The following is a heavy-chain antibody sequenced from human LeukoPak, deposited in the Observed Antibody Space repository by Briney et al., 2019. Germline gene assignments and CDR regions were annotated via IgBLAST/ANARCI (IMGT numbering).Heavy chain of an antibody. CDR2: ISYDGSNK. CDR3: AKPTREYSSSHSFDY. Sequence: PGGSLRLSCAASGFTFSSYGMHWVRQAPGKGLEWVAVISYDGSNKYYADSVKGRFTISRDNSKNTLYLQMNSLRAEDTAVYYCAKPTREYSSSHSFDYWGQGTLVTVSS. CDR1: GFTFSSYG. V-gene: IGHV3-30*18. J-gene: IGHJ4*02. D-gene: IGHD6-13*01.